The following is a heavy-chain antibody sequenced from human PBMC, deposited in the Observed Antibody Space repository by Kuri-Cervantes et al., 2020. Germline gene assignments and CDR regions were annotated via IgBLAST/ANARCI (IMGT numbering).Heavy chain of an antibody. Sequence: SQTLSLTCAVYGGSFSGYYWSWIRQPPGKGLEWIGEINHSGSTNYNPSLKSRVTISVDTSKNQFSLKLSSVTAADTAVYYCARTPYSSSLYYFDYRGQGTLVTVSS. CDR1: GGSFSGYY. V-gene: IGHV4-34*01. CDR3: ARTPYSSSLYYFDY. D-gene: IGHD6-13*01. J-gene: IGHJ4*02. CDR2: INHSGST.